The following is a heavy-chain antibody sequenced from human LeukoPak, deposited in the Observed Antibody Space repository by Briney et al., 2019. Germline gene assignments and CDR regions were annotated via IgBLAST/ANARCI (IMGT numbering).Heavy chain of an antibody. CDR1: GFTFISYG. CDR3: ARSIRVPDSSGYYYYFDY. CDR2: IWYDGSNK. J-gene: IGHJ4*02. V-gene: IGHV3-33*01. Sequence: GSLRLSCAASGFTFISYGMHWVRQAPGKGLEWVAVIWYDGSNKYYADSVKGRFTISRDNSKNTLYLQMNSLRAEDTAVYYCARSIRVPDSSGYYYYFDYWGQGTLVTVSS. D-gene: IGHD3-22*01.